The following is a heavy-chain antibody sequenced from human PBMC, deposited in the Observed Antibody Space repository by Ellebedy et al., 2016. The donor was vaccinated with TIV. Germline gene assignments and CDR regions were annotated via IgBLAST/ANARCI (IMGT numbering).Heavy chain of an antibody. Sequence: GGSLRLSXAASGFTFNGYWMSWVRQAPGKGLEWVANIKQDGSEKYYVDSVKGRFTISRDNAKNSLYLQMNSLRAEDTAVYYCARDWVAGTSDYWGQGTLVTVSS. CDR2: IKQDGSEK. CDR1: GFTFNGYW. J-gene: IGHJ4*02. V-gene: IGHV3-7*01. D-gene: IGHD6-19*01. CDR3: ARDWVAGTSDY.